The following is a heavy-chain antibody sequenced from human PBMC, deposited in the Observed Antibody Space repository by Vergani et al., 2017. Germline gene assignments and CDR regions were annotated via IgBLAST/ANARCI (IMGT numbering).Heavy chain of an antibody. CDR2: IIPIFGTA. J-gene: IGHJ5*02. Sequence: QVQLVQSGAEVKKPGSSVKVSCKASGGTFSSYAISWVRQAPGPGPEWMGRIIPIFGTANYAQKFQGRVTITADEATSTAYMELSSLRSEDTAVYYCARDALVVVAATFSGGSWFDPWGQGTLVTVSS. D-gene: IGHD2-15*01. CDR3: ARDALVVVAATFSGGSWFDP. CDR1: GGTFSSYA. V-gene: IGHV1-69*13.